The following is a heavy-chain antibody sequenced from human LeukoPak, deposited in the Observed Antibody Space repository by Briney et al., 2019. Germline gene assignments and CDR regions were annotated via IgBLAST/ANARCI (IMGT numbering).Heavy chain of an antibody. D-gene: IGHD3/OR15-3a*01. CDR3: ARDYKSPDFWAGYPPYHHDH. Sequence: GRSLRLSCAASGFTFSSYGMHWVRQAPGKGLEWVAVIWYDGSNKYYADSVKGRFTISRDNSKNTLYLQMNSLRAEDTAVYYCARDYKSPDFWAGYPPYHHDHWGQGTLVTVSS. V-gene: IGHV3-33*01. J-gene: IGHJ4*02. CDR2: IWYDGSNK. CDR1: GFTFSSYG.